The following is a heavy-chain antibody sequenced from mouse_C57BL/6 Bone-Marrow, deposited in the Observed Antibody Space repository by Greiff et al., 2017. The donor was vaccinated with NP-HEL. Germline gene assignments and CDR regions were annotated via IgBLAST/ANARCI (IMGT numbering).Heavy chain of an antibody. CDR2: IRSKSSNYAT. V-gene: IGHV10-3*01. J-gene: IGHJ4*01. Sequence: EVQLVESGGGLVQPKGSLKLSCAASGFTFNTYAMHWVRQAPGKGLEWVARIRSKSSNYATYYADSVQDRFTISRDDSHSMLYLQMNNLKTEDTAMYYCVRFPIYYGSSYDARDYWGQGTSGTVSS. CDR1: GFTFNTYA. D-gene: IGHD1-1*01. CDR3: VRFPIYYGSSYDARDY.